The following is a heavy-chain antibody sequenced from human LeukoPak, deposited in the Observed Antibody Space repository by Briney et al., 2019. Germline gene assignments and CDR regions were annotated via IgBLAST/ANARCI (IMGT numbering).Heavy chain of an antibody. Sequence: SETLSLTCAVYGGSFSGYYWSWIRRPPGKGLEWIGYIYYRGSTNYNPSLKSRVTISVDMSKNQFSLQVSSVTAAETAVYYCARGGSSSSFYYYYYMDVWGKGTTVTVSS. CDR2: IYYRGST. J-gene: IGHJ6*03. D-gene: IGHD6-6*01. CDR3: ARGGSSSSFYYYYYMDV. V-gene: IGHV4-59*01. CDR1: GGSFSGYY.